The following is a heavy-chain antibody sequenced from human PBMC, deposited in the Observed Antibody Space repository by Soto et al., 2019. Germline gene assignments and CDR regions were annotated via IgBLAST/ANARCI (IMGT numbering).Heavy chain of an antibody. Sequence: GGSLRLSFAASGFTVSSNYMSWVRQAPGKGLEWVSVIYSGGSTYYADSVKGRFTISRDNSKNTLYLQMNSLRAEDTAVYYCARAKPAWTDWNYHYAMDVWGQGTTVTVSS. CDR1: GFTVSSNY. V-gene: IGHV3-53*01. CDR2: IYSGGST. CDR3: ARAKPAWTDWNYHYAMDV. J-gene: IGHJ6*02. D-gene: IGHD1-1*01.